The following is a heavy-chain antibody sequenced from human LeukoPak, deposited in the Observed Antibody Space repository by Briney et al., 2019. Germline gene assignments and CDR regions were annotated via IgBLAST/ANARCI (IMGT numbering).Heavy chain of an antibody. V-gene: IGHV1-2*02. D-gene: IGHD6-19*01. CDR1: GYTFTGYY. Sequence: EASVKVSCKASGYTFTGYYMHWVRQAPGQGLEWMGWINPNSGGTNCAQKFQGRVTMTRDTSISTAYMELSRLRSDDTAVYYCARAVAGGYYYYYYMDVWGKGTTVTVSS. CDR3: ARAVAGGYYYYYYMDV. CDR2: INPNSGGT. J-gene: IGHJ6*03.